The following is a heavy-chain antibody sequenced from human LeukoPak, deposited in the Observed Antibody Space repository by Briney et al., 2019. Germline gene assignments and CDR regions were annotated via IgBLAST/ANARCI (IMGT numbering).Heavy chain of an antibody. CDR2: IYYSGST. D-gene: IGHD1-26*01. Sequence: SETLSLTCTVSGGSISSHYWSWIRQPPGKGLEWIGYIYYSGSTNYNPSLKSRVTISVDTSKNQFSLKLSSVTAADTAVYYCARDTVGATLPYWGQGTLVTVSS. J-gene: IGHJ4*02. CDR1: GGSISSHY. CDR3: ARDTVGATLPY. V-gene: IGHV4-59*11.